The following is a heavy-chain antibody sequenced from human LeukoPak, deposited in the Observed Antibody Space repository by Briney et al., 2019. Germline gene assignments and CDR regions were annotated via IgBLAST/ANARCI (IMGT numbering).Heavy chain of an antibody. CDR2: ISYDGSNK. CDR3: AKEHQGAFDI. J-gene: IGHJ3*02. V-gene: IGHV3-30*18. CDR1: GFTFSSYG. Sequence: GGSLRLSCAASGFTFSSYGMHWVRQAPGKGLEWVAVISYDGSNKYYADSVKGRFTISRDNSKNTLYLQMNSLRAEDTAVYYCAKEHQGAFDIWGQGTMVTVSS.